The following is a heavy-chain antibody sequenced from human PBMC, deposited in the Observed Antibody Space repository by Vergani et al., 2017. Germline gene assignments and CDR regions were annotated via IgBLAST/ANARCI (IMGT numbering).Heavy chain of an antibody. CDR2: ITAYNGHT. J-gene: IGHJ6*03. CDR1: FPFPXXX. D-gene: IGHD3-3*01. CDR3: ARDSRSGASPFYYYYYMDV. Sequence: FPFPXXXIRSLRPPPPPRLVGFACITAYNGHTNYAQKLQGRVTMTTDKSTRTAYMELRSLRSDDTAVYYCARDSRSGASPFYYYYYMDVWGKGTTVTVSS. V-gene: IGHV1-18*01.